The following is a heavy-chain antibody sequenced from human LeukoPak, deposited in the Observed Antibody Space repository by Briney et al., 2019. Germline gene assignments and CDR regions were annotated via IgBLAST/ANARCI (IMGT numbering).Heavy chain of an antibody. V-gene: IGHV4-59*01. CDR1: GGSISNYY. CDR3: ARGYSSSGWFDP. J-gene: IGHJ5*02. D-gene: IGHD6-6*01. CDR2: IYYTGST. Sequence: SETLSLTCTVSGGSISNYYWSWIRQPPGKGLEWIGYIYYTGSTNYNPSLKGRVTISVDTSKNQFSLKLSSVTAADTALYYCARGYSSSGWFDPWGQGTLVIVSS.